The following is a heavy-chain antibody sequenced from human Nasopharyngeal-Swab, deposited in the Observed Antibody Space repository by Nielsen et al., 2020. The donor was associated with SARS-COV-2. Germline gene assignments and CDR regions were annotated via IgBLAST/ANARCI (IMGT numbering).Heavy chain of an antibody. Sequence: WIRQPPGKGLEWVAVISYDGSNKYYADSVKGRFTISRDNSKNTLYLQMSSLRAEDTAVYYCAKLIAVTGTDDYWGQGTLVTVSS. CDR3: AKLIAVTGTDDY. V-gene: IGHV3-30*18. D-gene: IGHD6-19*01. J-gene: IGHJ4*02. CDR2: ISYDGSNK.